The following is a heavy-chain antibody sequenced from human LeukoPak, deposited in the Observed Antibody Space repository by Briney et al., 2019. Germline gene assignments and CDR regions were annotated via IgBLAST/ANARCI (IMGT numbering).Heavy chain of an antibody. Sequence: ASVKVSCKASGGTFSSYAISWVRQAPGQGLEWMGGIIPIFGTANYAQKFQGRVTITADESTSTAYLQWSSLKASDTAMYYCARHLLSGYSSSMSSAFDIWGQGTMVTVSS. CDR2: IIPIFGTA. J-gene: IGHJ3*02. D-gene: IGHD6-6*01. V-gene: IGHV1-69*13. CDR1: GGTFSSYA. CDR3: ARHLLSGYSSSMSSAFDI.